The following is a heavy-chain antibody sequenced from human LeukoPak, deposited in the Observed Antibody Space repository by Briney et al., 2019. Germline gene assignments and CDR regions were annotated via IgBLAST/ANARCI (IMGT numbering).Heavy chain of an antibody. Sequence: GRSLRLSCAASGFTFSSYGMHWVRQAPGKGLEWVALISFDGSNQYYADSVKGRFTISRDNSKNTLFLQMNSLRAEDTTVYYCAKPPEVGATVGYFDYWGQGALVTVSS. J-gene: IGHJ4*02. CDR1: GFTFSSYG. CDR3: AKPPEVGATVGYFDY. V-gene: IGHV3-30*18. CDR2: ISFDGSNQ. D-gene: IGHD1-26*01.